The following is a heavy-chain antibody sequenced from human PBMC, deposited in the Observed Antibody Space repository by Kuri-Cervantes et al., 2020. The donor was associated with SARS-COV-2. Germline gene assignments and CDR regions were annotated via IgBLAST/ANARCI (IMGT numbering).Heavy chain of an antibody. V-gene: IGHV3-30*04. CDR1: GFTFSSFA. D-gene: IGHD3-3*01. CDR2: FSYDGSHE. Sequence: GESLKISCAASGFTFSSFAMHWVRQPPGKGLEWVRGFSYDGSHEFYADSVKGRFTISRDNSKNTLVLQMNSLRPEDTAVYYCARDRSRWSSRVFDYWGLGTLVTVSS. J-gene: IGHJ4*02. CDR3: ARDRSRWSSRVFDY.